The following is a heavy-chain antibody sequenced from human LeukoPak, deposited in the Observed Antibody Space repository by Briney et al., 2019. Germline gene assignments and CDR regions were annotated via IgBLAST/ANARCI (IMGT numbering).Heavy chain of an antibody. V-gene: IGHV4-34*01. CDR2: INHSGST. D-gene: IGHD2-2*01. CDR1: GGSFSGYY. J-gene: IGHJ4*02. Sequence: SETLSLTCAVYGGSFSGYYWSWIRQPPGKGLEWIGEINHSGSTNYNPSLKSRATISVDTSKNQFSLKLSSVTAADTAVYYCARGDVVVPAAMRKPFDYWGQGTLVTVSS. CDR3: ARGDVVVPAAMRKPFDY.